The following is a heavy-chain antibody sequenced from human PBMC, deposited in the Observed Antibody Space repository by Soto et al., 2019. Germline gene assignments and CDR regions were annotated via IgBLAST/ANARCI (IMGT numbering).Heavy chain of an antibody. Sequence: SETLSLTCAVYGGSFSGYYWSWIRQPPGKGLEWIGEINHSGSTNYNPSLKSRVTISVDTSKNQFSLKQSSVTAADTAVYYCARGLYCTNGVCYRWFDPWGQGTLVTVSS. CDR3: ARGLYCTNGVCYRWFDP. V-gene: IGHV4-34*01. CDR2: INHSGST. CDR1: GGSFSGYY. J-gene: IGHJ5*02. D-gene: IGHD2-8*01.